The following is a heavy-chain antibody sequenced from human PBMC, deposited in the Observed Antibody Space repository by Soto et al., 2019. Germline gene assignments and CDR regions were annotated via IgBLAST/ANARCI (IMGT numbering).Heavy chain of an antibody. CDR2: ISSNGGST. CDR3: ARGGYCSGGSCYRNWFDP. V-gene: IGHV3-64*01. D-gene: IGHD2-15*01. J-gene: IGHJ5*02. CDR1: GFTFSSYS. Sequence: PGGSLRLSCAPSGFTFSSYSRNWVRQAPGKGLEYVSAISSNGGSTYYANSVKGRFTISRDNSKNTLYLQMGSLRAEDMAVYYCARGGYCSGGSCYRNWFDPWGQGTLVTVS.